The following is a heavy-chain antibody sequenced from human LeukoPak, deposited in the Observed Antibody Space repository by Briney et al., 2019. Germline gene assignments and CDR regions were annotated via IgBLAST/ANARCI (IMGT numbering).Heavy chain of an antibody. CDR3: ARDRDFYMDV. CDR2: IHHSGGT. CDR1: SASVSRNW. D-gene: IGHD2/OR15-2a*01. J-gene: IGHJ6*03. V-gene: IGHV4-4*02. Sequence: SGTLSLTCTVSSASVSRNWWSWVRQPPGKGLEWIGEIHHSGGTNYNPSLKSRVTMSLDNSNNHFSLKLSSVTAADTAMYYCARDRDFYMDVWGKGSTVTVSS.